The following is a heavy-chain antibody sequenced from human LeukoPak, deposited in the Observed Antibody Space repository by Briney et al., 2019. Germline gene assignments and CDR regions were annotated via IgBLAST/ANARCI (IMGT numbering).Heavy chain of an antibody. CDR2: IKRDGTEK. V-gene: IGHV3-7*01. J-gene: IGHJ4*02. CDR3: ARDLSALNSGSSLFDS. D-gene: IGHD3-10*01. CDR1: GFTFSNYW. Sequence: GFLRLSCAASGFTFSNYWMTWVRQAPGKGLEWVASIKRDGTEKYSVDSVKGRFTISRDNAWNSLSLQMYSLRVEDTAVYYCARDLSALNSGSSLFDSWGQGTLVTVSS.